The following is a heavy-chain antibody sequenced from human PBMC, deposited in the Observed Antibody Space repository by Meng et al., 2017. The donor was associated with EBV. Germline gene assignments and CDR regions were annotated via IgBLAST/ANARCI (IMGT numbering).Heavy chain of an antibody. V-gene: IGHV2-5*02. CDR2: IYWDDDK. Sequence: QITLKESRPTLGKPTQTLTLTCTFSGFSLSTRGVGVGWIRQPPGKALEWLALIYWDDDKRYSPSLKSRLTITKDTSKNQVVLTMTNMDPVDAATYYCAHIIAARPFDYWGQGTLVTVTS. D-gene: IGHD6-6*01. CDR1: GFSLSTRGVG. CDR3: AHIIAARPFDY. J-gene: IGHJ4*02.